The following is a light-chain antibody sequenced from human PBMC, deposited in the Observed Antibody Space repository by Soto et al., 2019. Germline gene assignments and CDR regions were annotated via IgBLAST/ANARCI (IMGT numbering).Light chain of an antibody. Sequence: QSALTQPASVSGSPGQSITISCTGTSSDVGGYNFVSWYQHHPGKAPKLIIYEVSNRPSGVSNRFSASKSGNTASLTISGLQAEDEADYYCSSYTNSRTLVGFGGGTKVTVL. CDR2: EVS. J-gene: IGLJ2*01. V-gene: IGLV2-14*01. CDR1: SSDVGGYNF. CDR3: SSYTNSRTLVG.